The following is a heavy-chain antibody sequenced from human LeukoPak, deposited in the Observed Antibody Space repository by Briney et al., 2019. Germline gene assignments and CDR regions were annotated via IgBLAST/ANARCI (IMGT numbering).Heavy chain of an antibody. V-gene: IGHV1-46*01. J-gene: IGHJ6*02. CDR2: MNPSHGST. Sequence: ASVKVSCKASGYTFTNYYIHWVRQAPGQGLEWMGMMNPSHGSTNYAQKFQGRVSMTRDTSTSTVYMELSSLRSEDTGVYYCAREGEDCGGDCYSIVYYYGMDVWGQGTTVTVSS. CDR1: GYTFTNYY. D-gene: IGHD2-21*02. CDR3: AREGEDCGGDCYSIVYYYGMDV.